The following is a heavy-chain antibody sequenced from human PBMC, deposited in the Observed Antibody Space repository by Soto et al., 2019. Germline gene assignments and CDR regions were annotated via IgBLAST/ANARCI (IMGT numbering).Heavy chain of an antibody. D-gene: IGHD6-13*01. J-gene: IGHJ6*02. Sequence: PGGSLRLSCTASGFTFGDYAMSWSRQAPGKGLEWVGVIRSKAYGGTTDYAASVKGRFTISRDDSKSIAYLQMNSLKSEDTGVYYCTKYTYNSWYAYHGMDVWGHGTTVTVSS. V-gene: IGHV3-49*03. CDR1: GFTFGDYA. CDR2: IRSKAYGGTT. CDR3: TKYTYNSWYAYHGMDV.